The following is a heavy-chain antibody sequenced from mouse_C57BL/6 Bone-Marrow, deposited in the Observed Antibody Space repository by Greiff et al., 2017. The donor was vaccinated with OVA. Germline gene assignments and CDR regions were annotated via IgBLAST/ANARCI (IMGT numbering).Heavy chain of an antibody. D-gene: IGHD2-2*01. J-gene: IGHJ4*01. CDR1: GYTITNTY. CDR2: IDPANGNT. V-gene: IGHV14-3*01. Sequence: EVQLQQSVAELVRPGASVKLSCTASGYTITNTYMHWVKQRPEQGLEWIGRIDPANGNTKYAPKFQGKATLTADTSSNTAYLQLSSLTSEDTAIEYCARAVTAGGYYAMDYWGQGTSVTVSS. CDR3: ARAVTAGGYYAMDY.